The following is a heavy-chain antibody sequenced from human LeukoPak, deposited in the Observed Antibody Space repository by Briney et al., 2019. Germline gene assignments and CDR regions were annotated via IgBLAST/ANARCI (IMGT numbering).Heavy chain of an antibody. D-gene: IGHD4-17*01. V-gene: IGHV3-48*02. Sequence: GGSLRLSCAASGFTFSSYSMNWVRQAPGKGLEWVSYIGSGSTAIYYADSVKGRFTISRDNAKNSLYLQMNSLRDKDTAVYYCARVAVTTDYWGRGTLVTVSS. J-gene: IGHJ4*02. CDR3: ARVAVTTDY. CDR1: GFTFSSYS. CDR2: IGSGSTAI.